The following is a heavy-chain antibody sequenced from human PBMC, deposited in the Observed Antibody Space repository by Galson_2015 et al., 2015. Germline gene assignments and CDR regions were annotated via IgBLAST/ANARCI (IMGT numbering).Heavy chain of an antibody. V-gene: IGHV3-11*01. CDR1: GFTFSDYY. CDR3: ARDNRQWLVPFDY. Sequence: SLRLSCAASGFTFSDYYMSWIRQAPGKGLEWVSYISSSGSTIYYADSVKGRFTISRDNAKNSLYLQMNSLRAEDTAVYYCARDNRQWLVPFDYWGQGTLVTVSS. J-gene: IGHJ4*02. CDR2: ISSSGSTI. D-gene: IGHD6-19*01.